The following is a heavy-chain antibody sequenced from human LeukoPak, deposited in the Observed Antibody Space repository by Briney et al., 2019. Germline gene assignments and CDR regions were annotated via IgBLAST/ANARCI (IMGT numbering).Heavy chain of an antibody. Sequence: GASVKVSCKASGYTSVGYYLHWVRQAPGQGLEWMAWIDPYTGNTHYAQKFQGRITVTRDTSVSTTYMELSWLTSDDTARYYCAREYSASEHWGQGTLVTVSS. CDR1: GYTSVGYY. CDR2: IDPYTGNT. J-gene: IGHJ4*02. CDR3: AREYSASEH. V-gene: IGHV1-2*02. D-gene: IGHD5-12*01.